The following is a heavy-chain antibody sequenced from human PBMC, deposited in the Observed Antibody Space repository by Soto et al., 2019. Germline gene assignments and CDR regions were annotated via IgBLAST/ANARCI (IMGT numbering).Heavy chain of an antibody. CDR2: IYSSGNT. V-gene: IGHV4-4*07. Sequence: QVQLQESGPGLVKPSETVSLICTVSGDSISGYYWSWIRQPAGKGLEWIGRIYSSGNTNYNPSLKSRVTMSVDMSKNQFSLKLTSVTAADTAMYYSARGDVFDLWGQGTKVTVSS. J-gene: IGHJ3*01. CDR1: GDSISGYY. CDR3: ARGDVFDL.